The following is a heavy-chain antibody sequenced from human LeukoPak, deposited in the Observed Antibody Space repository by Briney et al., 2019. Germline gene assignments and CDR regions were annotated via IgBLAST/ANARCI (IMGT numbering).Heavy chain of an antibody. D-gene: IGHD6-19*01. V-gene: IGHV3-74*01. CDR3: ARREGSGWYYFGY. J-gene: IGHJ4*02. CDR1: GFTFSNSW. Sequence: HPGGSLRLSCAASGFTFSNSWMHWVRQAPGKGLVWISLINTDGSTTIYADSVKGRFTISRDNAKNTLYLQMNSLRPEDTAVYYCARREGSGWYYFGYWGQGTLVTVSS. CDR2: INTDGSTT.